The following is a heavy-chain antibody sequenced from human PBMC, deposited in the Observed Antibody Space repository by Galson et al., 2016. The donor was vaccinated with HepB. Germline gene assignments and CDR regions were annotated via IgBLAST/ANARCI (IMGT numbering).Heavy chain of an antibody. J-gene: IGHJ3*02. V-gene: IGHV3-21*01. CDR1: GFTFSNYA. CDR3: ARYSLPYDALDI. D-gene: IGHD3-9*01. CDR2: ISTGSSYI. Sequence: SLRLSCAASGFTFSNYAMHWVRQAPGKGLEWVASISTGSSYIYYADSLKGRFTVSRDNAKNSMFLQMNSLRGEDTAMYFCARYSLPYDALDIWGQGTMVNVS.